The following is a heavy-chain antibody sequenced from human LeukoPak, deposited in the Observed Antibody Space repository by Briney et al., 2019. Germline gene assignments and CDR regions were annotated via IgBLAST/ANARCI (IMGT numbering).Heavy chain of an antibody. CDR1: GFTFSSYA. CDR3: ARSEGVVLPFDY. CDR2: ISYDGSNK. D-gene: IGHD3-3*01. Sequence: GGSLRLSCAASGFTFSSYAMHWVRQAPGKGLEWVAVISYDGSNKYYADSVKGRFTISRDNSKNTLYLQMNSLRAEDTAVYYCARSEGVVLPFDYWGQGTPVTVSS. V-gene: IGHV3-30*04. J-gene: IGHJ4*02.